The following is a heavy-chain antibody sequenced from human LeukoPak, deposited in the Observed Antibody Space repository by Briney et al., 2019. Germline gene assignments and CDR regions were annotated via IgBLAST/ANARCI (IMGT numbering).Heavy chain of an antibody. D-gene: IGHD2-2*01. J-gene: IGHJ4*02. V-gene: IGHV4-39*07. Sequence: SETLSLTCTVSGGSISSSSYYWGWIRQPPGKGLEWIGSIYYSGSTYYNPSLKSRVTMSVDTSKNQFSLQLSSVTAADTAVYYCAGEPRLGYCSSTSCPPDWGQGTLVTVSS. CDR1: GGSISSSSYY. CDR2: IYYSGST. CDR3: AGEPRLGYCSSTSCPPD.